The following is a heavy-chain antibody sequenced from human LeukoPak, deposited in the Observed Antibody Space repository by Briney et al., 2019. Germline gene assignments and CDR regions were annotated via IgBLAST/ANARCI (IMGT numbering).Heavy chain of an antibody. J-gene: IGHJ5*02. V-gene: IGHV3-48*01. CDR3: IVFGDSNH. Sequence: GGSLRLSCAASAFTFSGYSMNWVRQAPGKGLEWVSYISPSATTIYYADSVKGRFTISRDNAKNTLYLQINSLRVEDTAVYYCIVFGDSNHWGQGTLVTVSS. D-gene: IGHD4-17*01. CDR2: ISPSATTI. CDR1: AFTFSGYS.